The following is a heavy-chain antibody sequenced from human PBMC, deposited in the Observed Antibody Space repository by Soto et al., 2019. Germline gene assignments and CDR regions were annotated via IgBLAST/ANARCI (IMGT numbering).Heavy chain of an antibody. V-gene: IGHV3-30-3*01. J-gene: IGHJ4*02. CDR2: ISYDGSNK. D-gene: IGHD3-9*01. CDR1: GFTFSSYA. Sequence: PGGSLRLSCAASGFTFSSYAMHWVRQAPGKGLEWVAVISYDGSNKYYADSVKGRFTISRDNSKNTLYLQMNSLRAEDTAVYYCARGEHPYYDILNGYLTTFDYWGQGTLVTVSS. CDR3: ARGEHPYYDILNGYLTTFDY.